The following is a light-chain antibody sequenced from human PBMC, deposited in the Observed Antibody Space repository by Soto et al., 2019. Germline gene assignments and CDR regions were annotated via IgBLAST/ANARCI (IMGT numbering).Light chain of an antibody. CDR3: SSYSSAASLLV. V-gene: IGLV2-14*01. J-gene: IGLJ1*01. Sequence: QSVLTQPASVSGSPGQSVTISCAGTFSDIGGFNFVSWYQQHPDGAPKLLIYEVTLRPSGVSARFSGSKSANTASLTISGLQPEDEAFYHCSSYSSAASLLVFGGGTKVTVL. CDR1: FSDIGGFNF. CDR2: EVT.